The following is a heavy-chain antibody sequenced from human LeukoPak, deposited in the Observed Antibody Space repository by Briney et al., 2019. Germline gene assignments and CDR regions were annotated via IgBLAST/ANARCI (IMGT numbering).Heavy chain of an antibody. CDR2: INHSGST. CDR1: GGSFSGYY. CDR3: ARQGPTWPFDY. J-gene: IGHJ4*02. V-gene: IGHV4-34*01. D-gene: IGHD5-24*01. Sequence: SETLSLTCAVYGGSFSGYYWSWIRQPPGKGLEWIGEINHSGSTNYNPSLKSRVTISVDTSKNQFSLLLHSVTPEDTAVYYCARQGPTWPFDYWGQGTLVTVSS.